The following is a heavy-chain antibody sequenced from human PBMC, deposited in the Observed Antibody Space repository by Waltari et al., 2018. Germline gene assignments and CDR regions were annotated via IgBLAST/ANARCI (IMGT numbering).Heavy chain of an antibody. CDR2: INQSGNT. Sequence: QEQLQQWGAGLLKPSETLSLTCAVYGGSFSNFYCRWIRQPPGQGMEWIGEINQSGNTNYKSSPRGRVTRSADTGKKQFSLKLGAGPAADTAIYYFARAGVYRGSGNGDYYYMAVWGKGTTVTVSS. J-gene: IGHJ6*03. D-gene: IGHD1-26*01. CDR3: ARAGVYRGSGNGDYYYMAV. V-gene: IGHV4-34*01. CDR1: GGSFSNFY.